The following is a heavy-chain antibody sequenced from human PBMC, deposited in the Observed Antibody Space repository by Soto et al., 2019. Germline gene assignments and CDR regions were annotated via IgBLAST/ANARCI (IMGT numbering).Heavy chain of an antibody. CDR1: AYNFNTHC. CDR2: IYPRDSET. D-gene: IGHD3-22*01. CDR3: ASGYWGSKPFFDH. V-gene: IGHV5-51*01. J-gene: IGHJ4*02. Sequence: GEALKISCEASAYNFNTHCTAWVRQMPGKGLDWMGTIYPRDSETKYSESFQGQVTMSVDNSLRIAYPQWRSLNASDTATYFGASGYWGSKPFFDHWGQGTLVTVCS.